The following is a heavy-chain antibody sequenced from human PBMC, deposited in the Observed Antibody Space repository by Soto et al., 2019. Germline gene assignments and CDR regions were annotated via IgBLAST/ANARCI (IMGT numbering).Heavy chain of an antibody. Sequence: QITLKESGPALVKPTQTLTLTCTFSGFSFSTSGVSVAWIHQPPGKALEWLALIYWNDDKRYSPSLKSRLTITKDTSKKQVVLRMTDMDPVDTATYYCAHRPPSGLNSSWTYAYWGQGILITVSS. V-gene: IGHV2-5*01. CDR2: IYWNDDK. J-gene: IGHJ4*02. CDR3: AHRPPSGLNSSWTYAY. CDR1: GFSFSTSGVS. D-gene: IGHD6-13*01.